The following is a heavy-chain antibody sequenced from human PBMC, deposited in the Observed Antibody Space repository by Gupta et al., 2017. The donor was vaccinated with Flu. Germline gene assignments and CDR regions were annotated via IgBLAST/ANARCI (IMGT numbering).Heavy chain of an antibody. D-gene: IGHD3-9*01. CDR2: GTAGDT. Sequence: GTAGDTYYPGSVKGRFTISRENAKNSLYLQMNSLRAGDTAVYYCARSGSSGPDIYDILTGYYRGNYYYGMDVWGQGTTVTVSS. J-gene: IGHJ6*02. CDR3: ARSGSSGPDIYDILTGYYRGNYYYGMDV. V-gene: IGHV3-13*01.